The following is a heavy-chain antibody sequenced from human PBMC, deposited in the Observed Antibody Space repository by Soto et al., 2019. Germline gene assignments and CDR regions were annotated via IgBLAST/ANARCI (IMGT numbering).Heavy chain of an antibody. V-gene: IGHV3-30-3*01. CDR1: GFTFSSNA. Sequence: QVQLVESGGGVVQPGGSLRLSCAASGFTFSSNAMHWVRQAPGKGLEWLAVISYDGSNKYYADSVKGRFTISRDNSKKTLSLLMNSLREDDTAVYYCAREEELDYWGQGTLVTVSS. CDR2: ISYDGSNK. CDR3: AREEELDY. J-gene: IGHJ4*02.